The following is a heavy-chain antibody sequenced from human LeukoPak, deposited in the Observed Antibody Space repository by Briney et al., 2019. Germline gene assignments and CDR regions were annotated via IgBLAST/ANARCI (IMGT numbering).Heavy chain of an antibody. J-gene: IGHJ4*02. D-gene: IGHD6-13*01. CDR1: GIPFSDYY. CDR3: AAGTAADF. V-gene: IGHV3-11*03. Sequence: GGSLRLSCVVSGIPFSDYYMNWIRQAPGKGLEWISYISSSSSYTDYADSVKGRFTISRDNAKSALYLQLNSLRLEDTAVYYCAAGTAADFWGQGTLVAVSS. CDR2: ISSSSSYT.